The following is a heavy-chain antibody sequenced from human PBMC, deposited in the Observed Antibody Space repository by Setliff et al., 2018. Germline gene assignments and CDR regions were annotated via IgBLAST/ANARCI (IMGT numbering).Heavy chain of an antibody. D-gene: IGHD2-21*01. CDR2: ISAYNGNT. CDR3: EGWVRHCTRFSCHRTSEADL. V-gene: IGHV1-18*04. J-gene: IGHJ5*02. CDR1: GYTFTNSI. Sequence: ASVKVSCKASGYTFTNSIMNWVRQAPGQGLEWMGWISAYNGNTYHAQKFQDRLSMTTDTSTSTAYMELRSLRADDTAVYYCEGWVRHCTRFSCHRTSEADLWGQGTQVTVSS.